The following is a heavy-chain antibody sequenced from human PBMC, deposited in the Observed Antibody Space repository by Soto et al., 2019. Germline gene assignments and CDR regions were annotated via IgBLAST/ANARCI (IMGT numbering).Heavy chain of an antibody. J-gene: IGHJ4*02. Sequence: EVQLLESGGGLVQPGGSLRLSCAASGFTFSTYAMSWVRQAPGKGLEWVSAISGTGGSTYYADSVKGRFTISRDNSTNTLYLQMNSLRDGDTAVYDCAKNWDTPGSGSAHGAQGTLVTVPS. CDR3: AKNWDTPGSGSAH. D-gene: IGHD3-10*01. CDR1: GFTFSTYA. V-gene: IGHV3-23*01. CDR2: ISGTGGST.